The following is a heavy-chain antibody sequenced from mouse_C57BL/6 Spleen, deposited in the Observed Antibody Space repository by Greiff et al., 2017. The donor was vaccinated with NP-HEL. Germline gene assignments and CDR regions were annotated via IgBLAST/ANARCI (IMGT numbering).Heavy chain of an antibody. CDR2: INPGSGGT. CDR1: GYAFTNYL. D-gene: IGHD1-1*01. CDR3: ARSTVVGRNAMDY. V-gene: IGHV1-54*01. J-gene: IGHJ4*01. Sequence: VKLQQSGAELVRPGTSVKVSCKASGYAFTNYLIEWVKQRPGQGLEWIGVINPGSGGTNYNEKFKGKATLTADKSSSTAYMQLSSLTSEDSAVYFCARSTVVGRNAMDYWGQGTSVTVSS.